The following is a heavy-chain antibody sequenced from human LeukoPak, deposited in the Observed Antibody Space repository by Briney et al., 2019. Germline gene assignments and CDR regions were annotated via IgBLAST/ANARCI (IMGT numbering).Heavy chain of an antibody. D-gene: IGHD6-13*01. Sequence: GGSLRLSCAASGFTFSSYAMSWVRQAPGKGLEWVSVIYSGGSTYYADSVKGRFTISRDNSENTLYLQMNSLRAEDTAVYYCARDHRAAAGTVDYWGQGTLVPSPQ. CDR1: GFTFSSYA. V-gene: IGHV3-66*01. J-gene: IGHJ4*02. CDR2: IYSGGST. CDR3: ARDHRAAAGTVDY.